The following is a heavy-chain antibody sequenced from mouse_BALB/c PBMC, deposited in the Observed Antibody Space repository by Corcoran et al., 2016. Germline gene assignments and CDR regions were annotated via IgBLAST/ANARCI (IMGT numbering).Heavy chain of an antibody. V-gene: IGHV9-3-1*01. CDR2: INTYTGGP. CDR3: TREPYAMDF. J-gene: IGHJ4*01. Sequence: QIQLVQSGPELKKPGETVKISCKASGYTFTNYGMNWVKQAPGKGLKWMGWINTYTGGPTYADDFKGRFAFSLETSASTAYLQLNNLKNEDTATYFCTREPYAMDFWGQGTSVTVSS. CDR1: GYTFTNYG. D-gene: IGHD6-1*01.